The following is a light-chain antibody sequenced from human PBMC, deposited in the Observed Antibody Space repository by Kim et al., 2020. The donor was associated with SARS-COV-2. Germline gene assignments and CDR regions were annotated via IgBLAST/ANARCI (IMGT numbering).Light chain of an antibody. CDR3: SSYTSSSNVV. V-gene: IGLV2-14*03. CDR2: DVS. J-gene: IGLJ2*01. CDR1: SSDVGGYNY. Sequence: QSALTQPASVSGSPGQSITISCTGTSSDVGGYNYVSWYQQHPGKAPKLMIYDVSNRPSGVSNRFSGSKSGNTASLTISGLQAEDEADYYCSSYTSSSNVVFGGGNQLTVL.